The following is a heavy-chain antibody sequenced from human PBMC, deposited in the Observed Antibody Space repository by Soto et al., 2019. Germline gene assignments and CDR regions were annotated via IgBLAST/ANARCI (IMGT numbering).Heavy chain of an antibody. J-gene: IGHJ3*02. V-gene: IGHV4-59*01. D-gene: IGHD3-10*01. CDR1: GGSISSYY. CDR3: ARAVGGGGRAFDI. CDR2: IYYSGST. Sequence: QVQLQESGPGLVKPSETLSLTCTVSGGSISSYYWSWIRQPPGKGLEWIGYIYYSGSTNYNPSLKSRVTISVDTSKNQFSLKLSSVTAADTAVYYCARAVGGGGRAFDIWGQGTMVTVSS.